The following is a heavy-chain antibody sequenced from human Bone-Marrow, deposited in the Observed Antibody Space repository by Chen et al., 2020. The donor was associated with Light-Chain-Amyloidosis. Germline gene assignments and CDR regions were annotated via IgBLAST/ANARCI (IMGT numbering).Heavy chain of an antibody. J-gene: IGHJ6*02. V-gene: IGHV3-9*01. Sequence: EAQLVESGGGSVQPGRSLRLTCTASGFTFRDYAMHWVRQAPGKGLEWVSGISGNSRSIDYADSVKGRFTISGDNAKNSLYLQMNDLRPEDTALYYCAKGGGGSYYYYSMDVWGQGTTVTVSS. CDR2: ISGNSRSI. CDR1: GFTFRDYA. CDR3: AKGGGGSYYYYSMDV. D-gene: IGHD1-26*01.